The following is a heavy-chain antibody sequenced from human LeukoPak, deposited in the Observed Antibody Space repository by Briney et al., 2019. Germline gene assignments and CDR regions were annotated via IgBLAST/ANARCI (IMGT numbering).Heavy chain of an antibody. CDR3: ARDYPLAYGVAGETSSDY. D-gene: IGHD4-17*01. Sequence: PGGSLRLSCAASGFSFSDYYISWIRQAPGEGLEWVSYISSGGSTTYYADSVKGRFTISRDNAQKSVYLQMNSLRVEDTAVYYCARDYPLAYGVAGETSSDYWGQGTLVTVSS. CDR1: GFSFSDYY. V-gene: IGHV3-11*01. J-gene: IGHJ4*02. CDR2: ISSGGSTT.